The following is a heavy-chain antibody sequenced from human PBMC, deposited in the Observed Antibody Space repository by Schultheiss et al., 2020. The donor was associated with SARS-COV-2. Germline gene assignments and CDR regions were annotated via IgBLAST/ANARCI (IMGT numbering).Heavy chain of an antibody. J-gene: IGHJ4*02. V-gene: IGHV4-34*01. CDR3: ARDQSGPPPLYGSGSYYTGAFDY. Sequence: SETLSLTCTVSGGSISSYYWSWIRQPPGKGLEWIGEINHSGSTNYNPSLKSRVTISVDTSKNQFSLKLSSVTAADTAVYYCARDQSGPPPLYGSGSYYTGAFDYWGQGTLVTVSS. D-gene: IGHD3-10*01. CDR1: GGSISSYY. CDR2: INHSGST.